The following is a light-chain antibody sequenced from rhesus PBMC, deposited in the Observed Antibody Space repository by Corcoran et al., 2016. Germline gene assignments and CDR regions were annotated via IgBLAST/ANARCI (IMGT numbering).Light chain of an antibody. V-gene: IGKV3-42*03. CDR2: GAS. CDR3: QQYRNWPLT. Sequence: EIVLTQSPGTLSLSPGERATLSCRASQRVSSSLAWYQQKPGQVPILLIFGASNRATGIADRCSGDGSGTDFTLTIRSLEPGDFAVYYCQQYRNWPLTFGGGTKVEIK. J-gene: IGKJ4*01. CDR1: QRVSSS.